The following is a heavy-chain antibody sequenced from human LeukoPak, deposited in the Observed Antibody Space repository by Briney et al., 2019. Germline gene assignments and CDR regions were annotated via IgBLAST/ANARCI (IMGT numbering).Heavy chain of an antibody. V-gene: IGHV1-69*05. D-gene: IGHD4-17*01. CDR2: IIPIFGTA. CDR1: GGTFSSYA. Sequence: GASVKVSCKASGGTFSSYAISWVRQAPGQGLEWMGGIIPIFGTANYAQKFQGRVTIITDESTSTAYMELSSLRSEDTAVYYCARRHDYGDSFDIWGQGTMVTVSS. CDR3: ARRHDYGDSFDI. J-gene: IGHJ3*02.